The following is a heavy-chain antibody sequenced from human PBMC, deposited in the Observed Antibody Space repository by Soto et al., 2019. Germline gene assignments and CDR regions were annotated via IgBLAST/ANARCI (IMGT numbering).Heavy chain of an antibody. Sequence: PGGSLRLSCAASGFTFSSYWMSWVRQAPGKGLEWVANIKQDGSEKYYVDSVKDRFTISRDNAKNSLYLQMNSLRAEDTAVYYCARDWEDYGDSLPGYWGQGTLVTVSS. CDR3: ARDWEDYGDSLPGY. J-gene: IGHJ4*02. D-gene: IGHD4-17*01. V-gene: IGHV3-7*01. CDR2: IKQDGSEK. CDR1: GFTFSSYW.